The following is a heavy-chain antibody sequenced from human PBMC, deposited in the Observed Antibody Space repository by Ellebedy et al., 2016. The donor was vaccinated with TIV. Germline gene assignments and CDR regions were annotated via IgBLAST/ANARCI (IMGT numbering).Heavy chain of an antibody. J-gene: IGHJ4*02. V-gene: IGHV3-53*01. CDR1: GFTVNNNY. CDR3: ARTGYSSDWYASN. Sequence: GESLKISCAASGFTVNNNYMRWVRQAPGKGLEWVSVIYSGGNTYYADSVKGRFTISRDNAKNSLYLQMDSLRAEDTAVYYCARTGYSSDWYASNWGQGTLVTVSS. CDR2: IYSGGNT. D-gene: IGHD6-19*01.